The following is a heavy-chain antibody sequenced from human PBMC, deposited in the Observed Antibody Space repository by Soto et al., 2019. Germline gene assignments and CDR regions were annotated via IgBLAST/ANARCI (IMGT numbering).Heavy chain of an antibody. CDR2: IIPIFGTA. Sequence: AAVKVSCKASGGTFSSYAISWVRQAPGQGLEWMGGIIPIFGTANYAQKFQGRVTITADESTSTAYMELSSLRSEDTAVYYCASLWNYRFDPWGQGTLVTSPQ. D-gene: IGHD1-7*01. J-gene: IGHJ5*02. V-gene: IGHV1-69*13. CDR1: GGTFSSYA. CDR3: ASLWNYRFDP.